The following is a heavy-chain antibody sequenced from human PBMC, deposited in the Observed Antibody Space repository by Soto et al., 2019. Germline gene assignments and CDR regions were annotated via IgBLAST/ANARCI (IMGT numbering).Heavy chain of an antibody. V-gene: IGHV4-34*01. CDR3: AKMEDYYGMDV. CDR1: GGSFSGYY. CDR2: INHSGST. Sequence: QVQLQQWGAGLLKPSETLSLTCAVYGGSFSGYYWSWIRQPPGKGLEWIGEINHSGSTNYNPSLKSRVTISVDTSKNQFSLKLSSVTAADTAVYYCAKMEDYYGMDVWGQRTTVTVSS. D-gene: IGHD3-3*01. J-gene: IGHJ6*02.